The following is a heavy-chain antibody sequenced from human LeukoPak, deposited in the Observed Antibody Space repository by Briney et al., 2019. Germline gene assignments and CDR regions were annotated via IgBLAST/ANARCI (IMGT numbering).Heavy chain of an antibody. Sequence: PGRSLRLSCAASGFTFSSYGMHWVRQAPGKGLEWVAVISYDGSNKYYADSVKVRFTISRDNSKNTLYLQMNSLRAEDTAVYYCAKDYFDRSGYPPQYFDYWGQAILVTVSS. D-gene: IGHD3-22*01. CDR3: AKDYFDRSGYPPQYFDY. J-gene: IGHJ4*02. CDR1: GFTFSSYG. CDR2: ISYDGSNK. V-gene: IGHV3-30*18.